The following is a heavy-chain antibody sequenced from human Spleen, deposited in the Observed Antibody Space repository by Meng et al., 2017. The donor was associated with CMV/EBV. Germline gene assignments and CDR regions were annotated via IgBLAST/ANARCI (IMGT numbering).Heavy chain of an antibody. CDR3: ASFQLWSIAALHLDY. D-gene: IGHD6-6*01. CDR2: IYYSGST. V-gene: IGHV4-30-4*08. CDR1: VGSISSGDYY. Sequence: VPHEESAPRPATPHHTLSLAGIVSVGSISSGDYYLSLIRQPPGKGLEWIGYIYYSGSTYYNPSLKSRVTISVDTSKNQFSLKLSSVTAADTAVYYCASFQLWSIAALHLDYWGQGTLVTVSS. J-gene: IGHJ4*02.